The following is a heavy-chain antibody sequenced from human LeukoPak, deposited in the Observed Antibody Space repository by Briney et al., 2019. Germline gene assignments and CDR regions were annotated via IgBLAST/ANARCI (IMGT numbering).Heavy chain of an antibody. CDR1: GFTFGDYA. D-gene: IGHD3-22*01. CDR2: IRSKAYGGTT. V-gene: IGHV3-49*03. Sequence: QSGGSLRLSCTASGFTFGDYAMSWFRQAPGKGLEWVGFIRSKAYGGTTEYAASVKGRFTISRDDSKSIAYLQMNSLKTEDTAVYYCTRGVTMIVVVIPDYWGQGTLVAVSS. J-gene: IGHJ4*02. CDR3: TRGVTMIVVVIPDY.